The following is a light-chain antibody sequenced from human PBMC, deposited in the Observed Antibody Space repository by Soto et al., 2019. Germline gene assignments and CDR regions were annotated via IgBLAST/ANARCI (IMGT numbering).Light chain of an antibody. CDR3: HQYVSSWT. CDR1: QSFNSIY. CDR2: GAS. Sequence: EIVLTQSPGTLSLSPGERATLSCRAIQSFNSIYLAWYQQKPGQAPRLLIYGASSRATGIPDRFSGSGSGTDFTLTISRLEPEDFAVYYCHQYVSSWTFGQGTKVDIK. V-gene: IGKV3-20*01. J-gene: IGKJ1*01.